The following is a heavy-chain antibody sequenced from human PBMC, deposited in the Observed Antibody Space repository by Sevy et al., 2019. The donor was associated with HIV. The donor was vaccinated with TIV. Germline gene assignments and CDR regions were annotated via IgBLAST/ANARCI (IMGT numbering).Heavy chain of an antibody. CDR3: AREHWYYDSSGYAGLDY. CDR1: GFIFSDYY. CDR2: ISSTSGSTI. Sequence: GGSLRLSCAASGFIFSDYYMSWIRQAPGKGLEWVSSISSTSGSTIDYEESVKGRFTISRDNTKNSLSLQMNSLRVEDTAMYYCAREHWYYDSSGYAGLDYWGQGTLVTVSS. J-gene: IGHJ4*02. V-gene: IGHV3-11*01. D-gene: IGHD3-22*01.